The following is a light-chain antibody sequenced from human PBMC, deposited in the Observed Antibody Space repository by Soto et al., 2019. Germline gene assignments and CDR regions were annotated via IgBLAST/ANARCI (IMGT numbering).Light chain of an antibody. CDR2: DAS. J-gene: IGKJ4*01. CDR1: QGISSA. CDR3: QQFNNYPLT. V-gene: IGKV1D-13*01. Sequence: AIQLTQSPSSLSASVGDRVTITCRASQGISSALAWYQQKPGNAPKLLIYDASSLESGVPSRFSGSGSGTDFTLTSSSLQPEDVANYYCQQFNNYPLTFGGGTKVEIK.